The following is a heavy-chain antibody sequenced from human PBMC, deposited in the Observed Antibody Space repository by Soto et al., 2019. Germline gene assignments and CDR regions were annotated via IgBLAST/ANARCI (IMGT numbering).Heavy chain of an antibody. CDR1: GFTFTSYY. CDR3: AKWGGGGSDY. CDR2: INEDGSER. V-gene: IGHV3-7*01. J-gene: IGHJ4*02. D-gene: IGHD1-26*01. Sequence: GGSLRLSCEASGFTFTSYYMSWVRQAQGKGLEWVANINEDGSERYYVGSVKGRFTVSRDNAKNSLYLQMNSLRAEDTAIYYCAKWGGGGSDYWGQGSLVTVSS.